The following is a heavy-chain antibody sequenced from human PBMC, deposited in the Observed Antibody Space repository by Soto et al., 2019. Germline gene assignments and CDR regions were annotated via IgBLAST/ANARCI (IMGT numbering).Heavy chain of an antibody. CDR2: ISSSSSYT. D-gene: IGHD3-9*01. CDR3: ARDPILTGYYRYFDY. V-gene: IGHV3-11*06. Sequence: SLRLSWAASGFTFSDYYMSWIRQAPGKGLEWVSYISSSSSYTNYADSVKGRFTISRDNAKNSLYLQMNSLRAEDTAVYYCARDPILTGYYRYFDYWGQGTLVTVSS. J-gene: IGHJ4*02. CDR1: GFTFSDYY.